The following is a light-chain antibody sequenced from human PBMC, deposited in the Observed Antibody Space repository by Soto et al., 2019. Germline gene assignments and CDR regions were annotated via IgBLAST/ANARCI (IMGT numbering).Light chain of an antibody. CDR1: ISDVGGYNY. Sequence: QSALAQPASVSGSPGQSITISCTGTISDVGGYNYVSWYQQHPGKAPKLMIYEVSNRPSGVSNRFSGSKSGNTASLTISGLQAEDEADYYCTSFTRSRTFVFGAGTKVTVL. CDR3: TSFTRSRTFV. J-gene: IGLJ1*01. CDR2: EVS. V-gene: IGLV2-14*01.